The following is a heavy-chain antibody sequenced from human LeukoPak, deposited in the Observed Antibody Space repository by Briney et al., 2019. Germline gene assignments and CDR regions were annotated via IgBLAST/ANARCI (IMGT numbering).Heavy chain of an antibody. V-gene: IGHV1-18*01. CDR1: GYTFTSYG. CDR2: VSAYNGNT. J-gene: IGHJ4*02. Sequence: ASVKVSCKASGYTFTSYGISWVRQAPGQGLEWMGWVSAYNGNTNYAQKLQGRVTMTTDTSTSTAYMELRSLRSDDTAVYYCAGESDDSSGYYFDYWGQGTLVTVSS. CDR3: AGESDDSSGYYFDY. D-gene: IGHD3-22*01.